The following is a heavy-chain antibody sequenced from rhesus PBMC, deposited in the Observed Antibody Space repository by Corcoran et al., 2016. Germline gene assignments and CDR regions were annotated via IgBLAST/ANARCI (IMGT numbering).Heavy chain of an antibody. J-gene: IGHJ4*01. V-gene: IGHV4S7*01. CDR2: IYGGGGDT. CDR1: GGSISSRNW. Sequence: QVQLQESGPGLVKPSETLSLTCAVSGGSISSRNWWSWIRQSPGKGLEWIGYIYGGGGDTTYNPSLKSRVTISTDTSKNQFSLKLSSVTTADTAVYYCARGRISGSRWGQGVLVTVSS. CDR3: ARGRISGSR. D-gene: IGHD2-21*01.